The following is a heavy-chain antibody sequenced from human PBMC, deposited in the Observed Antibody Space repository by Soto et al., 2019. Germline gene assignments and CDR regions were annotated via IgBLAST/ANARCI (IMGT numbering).Heavy chain of an antibody. Sequence: QVQLQQWGAGLLKPSETLSLTCAVYGGSFSGYYWSWIRQPPGKGLECIGEINHSGSTNYNQSLKSRFTISVDTAKNQSSLKLSSVTAADTAVYYCARSTQLYYYYYGMDVWGQGTTVTVSS. V-gene: IGHV4-34*01. CDR1: GGSFSGYY. J-gene: IGHJ6*02. CDR3: ARSTQLYYYYYGMDV. D-gene: IGHD1-1*01. CDR2: INHSGST.